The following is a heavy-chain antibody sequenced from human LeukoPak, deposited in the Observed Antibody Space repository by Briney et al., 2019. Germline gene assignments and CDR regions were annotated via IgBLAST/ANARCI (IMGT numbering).Heavy chain of an antibody. CDR2: ISSSSSYI. CDR1: GFTFSSYS. J-gene: IGHJ4*02. V-gene: IGHV3-21*01. Sequence: GGSLRLSCAASGFTFSSYSMNWVRQAPGKGLEWVSSISSSSSYIYYADSVKGRFTISRDNAKNSLYLQMNSLRAEDTAVYYCARGYYDFWSGHLPPIDYWGQGTLVTVSS. D-gene: IGHD3-3*01. CDR3: ARGYYDFWSGHLPPIDY.